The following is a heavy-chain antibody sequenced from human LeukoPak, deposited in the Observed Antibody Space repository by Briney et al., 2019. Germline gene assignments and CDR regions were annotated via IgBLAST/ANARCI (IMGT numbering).Heavy chain of an antibody. J-gene: IGHJ6*02. V-gene: IGHV3-49*04. Sequence: PGGSLRLSCTASGFTFGDYAMSWVRQAPGKGLEWVGFIRSKAYGGTTEYAASVKGRFTISRDDSKSIAYLQMNSLKTEDTAVYYCMGFGELLDPYYYYGMDVWGQGTTVTVSS. CDR2: IRSKAYGGTT. D-gene: IGHD3-10*01. CDR1: GFTFGDYA. CDR3: MGFGELLDPYYYYGMDV.